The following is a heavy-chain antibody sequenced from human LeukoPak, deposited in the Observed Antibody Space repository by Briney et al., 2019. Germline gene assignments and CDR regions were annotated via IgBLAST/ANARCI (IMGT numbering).Heavy chain of an antibody. Sequence: SETLSLTCSVSGGSISSYYWSWIRQPAGKGLEWIGRIYTSGSTNYNPSLKSRVTMSVDTSKNQFSLKLSSVTAADTAVYYCARALCSGGSCYSDFYYYGMDVWDQGTTVTVSS. CDR2: IYTSGST. D-gene: IGHD2-15*01. V-gene: IGHV4-4*07. J-gene: IGHJ6*02. CDR3: ARALCSGGSCYSDFYYYGMDV. CDR1: GGSISSYY.